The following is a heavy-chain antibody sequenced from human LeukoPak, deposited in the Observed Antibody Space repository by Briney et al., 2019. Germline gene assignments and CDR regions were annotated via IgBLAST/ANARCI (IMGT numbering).Heavy chain of an antibody. CDR2: ISYDGSNK. D-gene: IGHD5/OR15-5a*01. CDR3: AKGLEA. J-gene: IGHJ5*02. CDR1: GFTFSSYG. Sequence: HSGGSLRLSCAASGFTFSSYGMHWVRQAPGKGLEWVAVISYDGSNKYYADSVKGRFTISRDNSENTLYLQMNSLRAEDTAVYYRAKGLEAWGQGTLVTVSS. V-gene: IGHV3-30*18.